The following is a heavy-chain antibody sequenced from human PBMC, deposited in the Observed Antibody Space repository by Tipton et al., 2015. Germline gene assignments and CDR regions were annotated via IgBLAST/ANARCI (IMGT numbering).Heavy chain of an antibody. CDR3: ARGQDENTLGEYYTH. CDR2: IFSGGST. V-gene: IGHV4-61*01. Sequence: PGLVKPSETLSLTCTVSGDSVNSGNYYWSWIRQPPGKGLEWIGYIFSGGSTNSNPSVKSRVTIFLTSNKQFSREMTSVTAAETAIYYCARGQDENTLGEYYTHWGQGTLVTVSS. D-gene: IGHD3-3*01. J-gene: IGHJ1*01. CDR1: GDSVNSGNYY.